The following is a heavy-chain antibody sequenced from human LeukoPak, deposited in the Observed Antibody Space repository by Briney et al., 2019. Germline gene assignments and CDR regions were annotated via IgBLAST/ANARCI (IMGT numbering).Heavy chain of an antibody. CDR3: ARAAYSSTWYSRYFDL. J-gene: IGHJ2*01. CDR1: GFTFSSYG. D-gene: IGHD6-13*01. Sequence: GGSLRLSCAASGFTFSSYGMHWVRQAPGKGLEWVSYISSSSSTIYYADSVKGRFTISRDNAKNSLYLQMNSLRAEDTAVYYCARAAYSSTWYSRYFDLWGRGTLVTVSS. CDR2: ISSSSSTI. V-gene: IGHV3-48*01.